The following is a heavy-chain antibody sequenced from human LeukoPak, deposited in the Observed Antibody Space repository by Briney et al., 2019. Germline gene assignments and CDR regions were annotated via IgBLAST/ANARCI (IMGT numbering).Heavy chain of an antibody. J-gene: IGHJ1*01. CDR2: ISGSGDST. Sequence: ETLSLTCTVSGGSISSYYWSWIRQPPGKGLEWVSGISGSGDSTYYADSVKGRFTISRDNSKSTLYLQMNSLRAEDTAVYYCAKGSYAGSGYYLTPAEYFHHWGQGTLVTVSS. V-gene: IGHV3-23*01. CDR1: GGSISSYY. CDR3: AKGSYAGSGYYLTPAEYFHH. D-gene: IGHD3-22*01.